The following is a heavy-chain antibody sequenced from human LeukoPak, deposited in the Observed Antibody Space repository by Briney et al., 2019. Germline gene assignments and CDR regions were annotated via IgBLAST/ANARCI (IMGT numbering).Heavy chain of an antibody. J-gene: IGHJ4*02. CDR3: ARQRDTAMAIFDY. V-gene: IGHV4-59*01. Sequence: PSETLSLTCTVSGGSISSYYWSWIRQPPGKGLEWIGYIYYSGSTNYNPSLKSRVTISVDTSKNQFSLKLSSVTAADTAVYYCARQRDTAMAIFDYWGQGTLVTVSS. D-gene: IGHD5-18*01. CDR2: IYYSGST. CDR1: GGSISSYY.